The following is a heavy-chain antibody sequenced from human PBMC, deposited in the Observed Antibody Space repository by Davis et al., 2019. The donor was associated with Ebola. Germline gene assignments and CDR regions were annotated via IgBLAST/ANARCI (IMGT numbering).Heavy chain of an antibody. CDR3: VYLSPLYTFDY. D-gene: IGHD2-8*01. Sequence: GESLKISCAASGFTFSSYGMHWVRQAPGKGLEWVAVISYDGSNKYYADSVKGRFTISRDNSKNTLYLQMNSLRAEDTAVYYCVYLSPLYTFDYWGQGTLVRVSS. CDR2: ISYDGSNK. J-gene: IGHJ4*02. V-gene: IGHV3-30*03. CDR1: GFTFSSYG.